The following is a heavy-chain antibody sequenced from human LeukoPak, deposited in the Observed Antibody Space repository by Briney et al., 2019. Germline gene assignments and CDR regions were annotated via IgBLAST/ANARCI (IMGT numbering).Heavy chain of an antibody. CDR2: IYYSGST. CDR1: GGSISSYY. J-gene: IGHJ3*02. D-gene: IGHD7-27*01. V-gene: IGHV4-59*01. Sequence: SETLSLTCTVSGGSISSYYWSWIRQPPGKGLEWIGYIYYSGSTNYNPSLKSRVTISVDTSKNQFSLKLSSVTAADTAVYYCARGKLGMEAFDIWGQGTMVTVSS. CDR3: ARGKLGMEAFDI.